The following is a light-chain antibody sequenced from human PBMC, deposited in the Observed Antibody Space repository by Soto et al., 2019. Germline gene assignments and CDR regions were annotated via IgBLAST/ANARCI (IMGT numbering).Light chain of an antibody. J-gene: IGKJ4*01. CDR3: QQYNNYPLT. CDR1: QGISSW. V-gene: IGKV1-5*03. Sequence: DIQMTQSPSALSASVGDRVTITCRGSQGISSWLAWYQQKPGKAPRLLIYKASSLASGVPSRFSGSGSGTEFTLTISSLQPDDFATYYCQQYNNYPLTFGGGTKVEIK. CDR2: KAS.